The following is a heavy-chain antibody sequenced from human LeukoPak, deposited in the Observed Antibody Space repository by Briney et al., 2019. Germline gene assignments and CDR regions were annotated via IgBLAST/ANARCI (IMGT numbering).Heavy chain of an antibody. J-gene: IGHJ4*02. CDR2: ISSSSSYI. CDR1: GFTFSSYS. CDR3: ARRSCGGDCYSSLSY. V-gene: IGHV3-21*01. Sequence: PGGSLRLSCAASGFTFSSYSMNWVRQAPGKGLEWVSSISSSSSYIYYADSVKGRFTISRDNAKNSLYLQMNSLRAEDTAVYYCARRSCGGDCYSSLSYWGQGTLVTVSS. D-gene: IGHD2-21*02.